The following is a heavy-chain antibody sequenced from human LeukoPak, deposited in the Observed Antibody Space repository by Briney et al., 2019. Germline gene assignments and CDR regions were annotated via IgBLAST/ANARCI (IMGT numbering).Heavy chain of an antibody. J-gene: IGHJ4*02. CDR2: IKQDGSEK. CDR1: GFTFSSYW. CDR3: AKSDSYGYYFDY. V-gene: IGHV3-7*03. Sequence: GGSLRLSCAASGFTFSSYWMSWVRQAPGKGLEWVANIKQDGSEKYYVDSVKGRFTISRDNAKNSLYLQMNSLRAEDMALYYCAKSDSYGYYFDYWGQGTLVTVSS. D-gene: IGHD5-18*01.